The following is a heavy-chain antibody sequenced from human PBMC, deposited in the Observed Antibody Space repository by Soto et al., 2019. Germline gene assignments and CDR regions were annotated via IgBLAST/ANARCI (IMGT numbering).Heavy chain of an antibody. CDR2: INHSGNT. Sequence: SETLSLTCAVYGASLSDNYCNWLRQPPGKGLEWIGEINHSGNTNYNPSLRSRVTISIDTSKNQLSLNLRSVSAADAAVYYCARGRGEFAAWGQGTQVTVSS. J-gene: IGHJ5*02. CDR3: ARGRGEFAA. V-gene: IGHV4-34*01. D-gene: IGHD2-21*01. CDR1: GASLSDNY.